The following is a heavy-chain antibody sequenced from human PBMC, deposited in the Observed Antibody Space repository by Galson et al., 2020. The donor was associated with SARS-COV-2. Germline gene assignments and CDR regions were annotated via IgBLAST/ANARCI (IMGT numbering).Heavy chain of an antibody. J-gene: IGHJ4*02. CDR2: IKIQSSII. CDR3: AGALAI. V-gene: IGHV3-74*01. CDR1: GFVFSDYL. Sequence: GESLNIFCAALGFVFSDYLLHWVGQTLRKGLEVVRLIKIQSSIITYADSVKVRFTMPKDNDKNTLYLQMNSLRAEDTALYYCAGALAIWGKGTLVTVYS.